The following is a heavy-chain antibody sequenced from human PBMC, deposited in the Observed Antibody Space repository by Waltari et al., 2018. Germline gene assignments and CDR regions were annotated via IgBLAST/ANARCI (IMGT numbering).Heavy chain of an antibody. V-gene: IGHV3-23*01. Sequence: EVQLLESGGGLIQPGGSLRLSCAASGFTSSTLAMNWVRQAPGGGLEWVSVIITSSDTYYADSVKGRFTISRDNSKNILYLQMNSLRADDTAVYYCVKGDWGDFWGQGTLVTVSS. CDR2: IITSSDT. CDR1: GFTSSTLA. J-gene: IGHJ4*02. D-gene: IGHD2-21*02. CDR3: VKGDWGDF.